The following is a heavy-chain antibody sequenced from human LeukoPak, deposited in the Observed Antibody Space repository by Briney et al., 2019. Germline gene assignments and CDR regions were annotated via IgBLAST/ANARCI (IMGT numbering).Heavy chain of an antibody. CDR1: GGSFSGYY. D-gene: IGHD3-3*01. V-gene: IGHV4-59*10. Sequence: SETLSLTCAVYGGSFSGYYWSWIRQPAGKGLEWIGRIYTSGSTNYNPSLKSRVTMSVDTSKNQFSLKLSSVTAADTAVYYCARAEGGSIFGVPHAFDIWGQGTMVTVSS. CDR2: IYTSGST. J-gene: IGHJ3*02. CDR3: ARAEGGSIFGVPHAFDI.